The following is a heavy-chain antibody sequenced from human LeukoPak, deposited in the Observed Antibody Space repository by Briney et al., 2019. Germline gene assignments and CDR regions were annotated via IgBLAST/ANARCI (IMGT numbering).Heavy chain of an antibody. CDR1: GGSISSSNYY. CDR2: IYYRGNT. J-gene: IGHJ4*02. V-gene: IGHV4-39*02. Sequence: SETLSLTCTVSGGSISSSNYYWGWIRQPPGKGLEWIGGIYYRGNTYYNPSLKSRVTISVDTSKNHFSLKLSSVTAADTAVYYCARSGAYYYDSSGYSLLGYWGQGTLVTVSS. CDR3: ARSGAYYYDSSGYSLLGY. D-gene: IGHD3-22*01.